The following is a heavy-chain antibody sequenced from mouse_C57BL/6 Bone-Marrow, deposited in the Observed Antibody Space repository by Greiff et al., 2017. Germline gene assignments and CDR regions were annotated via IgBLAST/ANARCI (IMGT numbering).Heavy chain of an antibody. V-gene: IGHV1-82*01. J-gene: IGHJ2*01. CDR1: GYAFSSSW. CDR2: IYPGDGDT. CDR3: ARTRAYYSNSLPYYFDY. Sequence: QVQLQQSGPELVKPGASVKISCKASGYAFSSSWMNWVKQRPGKGLGWIGRIYPGDGDTNYNGKFKGQATLTADKSSSTAYMQLSSLTSEDSAVYFCARTRAYYSNSLPYYFDYWGQGTTLTVSS. D-gene: IGHD2-5*01.